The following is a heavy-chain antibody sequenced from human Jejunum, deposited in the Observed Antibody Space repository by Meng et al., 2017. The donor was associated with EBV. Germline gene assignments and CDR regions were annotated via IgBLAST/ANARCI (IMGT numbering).Heavy chain of an antibody. Sequence: QLERQESGSGLVKASETLSLTCAVSGGASSSGGYSWHWIRQPPGKGLQWIGYIYYSGSAFYNPSLKSRVTLSVDRSKNQFSLNLSSVTAADMAVYYCARGAYFDYWGQGTLVTVSS. CDR1: GGASSSGGYS. CDR3: ARGAYFDY. J-gene: IGHJ4*02. CDR2: IYYSGSA. V-gene: IGHV4-30-2*01.